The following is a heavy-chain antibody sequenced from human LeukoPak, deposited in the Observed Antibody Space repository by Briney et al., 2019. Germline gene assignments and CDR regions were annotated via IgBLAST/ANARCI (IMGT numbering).Heavy chain of an antibody. CDR1: GGSISSGGSY. J-gene: IGHJ3*02. CDR2: IYYSGST. CDR3: ARDFSAAFDI. Sequence: SQTLSLTCTVSGGSISSGGSYWSWIRQHPGKGLEWIGYIYYSGSTYYNPSLKSRVTISVDTSKNQFSLKLSSVTAADTAVYYCARDFSAAFDIWGQGTMVTVSS. V-gene: IGHV4-31*03.